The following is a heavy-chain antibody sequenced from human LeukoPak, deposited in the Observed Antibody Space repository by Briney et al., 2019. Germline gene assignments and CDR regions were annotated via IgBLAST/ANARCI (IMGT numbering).Heavy chain of an antibody. CDR3: ARVRGSYPYYFDY. CDR1: GFTFSSYA. J-gene: IGHJ4*02. CDR2: ISSSSSYI. V-gene: IGHV3-21*01. Sequence: PGGSLRLSCAASGFTFSSYAMSWVRQAPGKGLEWVSSISSSSSYIYYADSVKGRFTISRDNAKNSLYLQMNSLRAEDTAVYYCARVRGSYPYYFDYWGQGTLVTVSS. D-gene: IGHD1-26*01.